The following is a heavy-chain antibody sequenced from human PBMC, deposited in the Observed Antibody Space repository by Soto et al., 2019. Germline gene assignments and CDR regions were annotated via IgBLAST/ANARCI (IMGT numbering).Heavy chain of an antibody. CDR1: GGSLISSNW. CDR2: IYHSGST. V-gene: IGHV4-4*02. CDR3: ARSGMIVVVITSYCYYYGMDV. D-gene: IGHD3-22*01. Sequence: SETLSLTCAVSGGSLISSNWWTWVRQPPGKGVASIGEIYHSGSTNYNPSLKSRVTISVDKSKNQFSLKLSSVTAADTAVYYCARSGMIVVVITSYCYYYGMDVWGQGTTVTVSS. J-gene: IGHJ6*02.